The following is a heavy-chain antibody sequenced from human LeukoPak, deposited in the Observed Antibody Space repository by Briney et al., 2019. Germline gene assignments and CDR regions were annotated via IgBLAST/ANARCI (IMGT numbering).Heavy chain of an antibody. J-gene: IGHJ4*02. V-gene: IGHV3-48*03. CDR1: GFTFSSYE. CDR3: AREPARGFDY. CDR2: ISSSGSTI. Sequence: GGSLRLSCAASGFTFSSYEMNWVRQAPRKGLEWVSYISSSGSTIYYADSVKGRFTISRDNAKNSLYLQMNSLRAEDTAVYYCAREPARGFDYWGQGTLVTVSS. D-gene: IGHD5-24*01.